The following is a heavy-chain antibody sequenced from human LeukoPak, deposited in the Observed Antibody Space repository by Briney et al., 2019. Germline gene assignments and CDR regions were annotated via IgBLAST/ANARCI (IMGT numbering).Heavy chain of an antibody. Sequence: PGGSLRLSCAASGFTFRSNVMSWVRQAPGKGLEWVSVISGSGDSTYYADSVKGRFTISRDNSKNTLYLQMNSLRAEDTAVYYCAELGITMIGGVWGKGTTVTISS. CDR2: ISGSGDST. J-gene: IGHJ6*04. D-gene: IGHD3-10*02. CDR3: AELGITMIGGV. CDR1: GFTFRSNV. V-gene: IGHV3-23*01.